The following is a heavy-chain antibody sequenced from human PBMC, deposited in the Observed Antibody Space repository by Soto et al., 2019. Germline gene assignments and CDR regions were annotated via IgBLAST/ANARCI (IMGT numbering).Heavy chain of an antibody. CDR3: ARSDILTGYRGYYFDY. V-gene: IGHV4-59*01. D-gene: IGHD3-9*01. J-gene: IGHJ4*02. Sequence: SETLSLTCTVSGGSISSYYWSWIRQPPGKGLEWIGYIYYSGSTNYNPSLKSRVTISVDTSKNQFSLKLSSVTAADTAVYYCARSDILTGYRGYYFDYWGQGTLVTVSS. CDR1: GGSISSYY. CDR2: IYYSGST.